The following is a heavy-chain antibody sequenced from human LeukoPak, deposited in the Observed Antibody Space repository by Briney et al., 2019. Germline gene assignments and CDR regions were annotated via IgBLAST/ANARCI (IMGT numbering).Heavy chain of an antibody. J-gene: IGHJ4*02. D-gene: IGHD4-17*01. V-gene: IGHV3-33*01. CDR2: IWYDGSNK. Sequence: PGGSLRLSCAASGFTFSSYGMHWVRQAPGKGLEWVAVIWYDGSNKYYADSVKGRFTISRDNSKNTLYLQMNSLRADDTAVYYCTRRYYGVDYWGQGTLVTVSS. CDR1: GFTFSSYG. CDR3: TRRYYGVDY.